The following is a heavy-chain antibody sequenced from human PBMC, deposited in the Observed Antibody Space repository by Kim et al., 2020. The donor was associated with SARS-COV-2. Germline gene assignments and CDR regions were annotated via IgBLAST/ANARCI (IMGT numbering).Heavy chain of an antibody. CDR2: IWYDGSNK. J-gene: IGHJ4*02. V-gene: IGHV3-33*01. CDR1: GFTFSSYG. CDR3: ARAFGIAAAQNVDY. D-gene: IGHD6-13*01. Sequence: GGSLRLSCAASGFTFSSYGMHWVRQAPGKGLEWVAVIWYDGSNKYYADSVKGRFTISRDNSKNTMYLQMHSLRAEDTAASYCARAFGIAAAQNVDYWGQG.